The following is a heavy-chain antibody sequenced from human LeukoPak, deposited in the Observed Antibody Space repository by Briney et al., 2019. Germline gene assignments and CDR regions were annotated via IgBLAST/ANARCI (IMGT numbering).Heavy chain of an antibody. CDR1: GGSISSYY. CDR3: AREGDGSAYFNY. CDR2: IYYSGST. J-gene: IGHJ4*02. V-gene: IGHV4-59*12. Sequence: SETLSLTCTVSGGSISSYYWSWIRQPPGKGLEWIGYIYYSGSTNYNPSLKSRVTISVDTSKNQSSLKLSSVTAADTAVYYCAREGDGSAYFNYWGQGTLVTVSS. D-gene: IGHD5-24*01.